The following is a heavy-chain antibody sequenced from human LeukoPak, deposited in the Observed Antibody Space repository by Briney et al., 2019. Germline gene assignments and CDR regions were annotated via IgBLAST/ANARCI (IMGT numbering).Heavy chain of an antibody. J-gene: IGHJ4*02. CDR1: GYTFTGYY. CDR2: INPNSGGT. V-gene: IGHV1-2*02. CDR3: ARGTIGRGSSWLF. D-gene: IGHD6-13*01. Sequence: ASVKVSCKASGYTFTGYYMHWVRQAPGQGLEWMGWINPNSGGTNYAQKFQGRVTMTRDTSISTAYMELSRLRSDDTVVYYCARGTIGRGSSWLFWGQGTLVTVSS.